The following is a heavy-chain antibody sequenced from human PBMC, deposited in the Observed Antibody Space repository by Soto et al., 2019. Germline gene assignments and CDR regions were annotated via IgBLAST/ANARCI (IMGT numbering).Heavy chain of an antibody. CDR1: GFTFSSYG. CDR3: ARDKGFRWGVSAVLDY. CDR2: IWYDGSNK. D-gene: IGHD3-10*01. Sequence: GGSLRLSCAASGFTFSSYGMHWVRQAPGKGLEWVAVIWYDGSNKYYADSVKGRFTISRDNSKNTLYLQMNSLRAEDTAVYYCARDKGFRWGVSAVLDYWGQGTLVTVPQ. V-gene: IGHV3-33*01. J-gene: IGHJ4*02.